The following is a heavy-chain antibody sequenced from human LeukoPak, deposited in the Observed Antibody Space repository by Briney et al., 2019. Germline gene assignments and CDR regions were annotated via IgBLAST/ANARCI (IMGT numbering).Heavy chain of an antibody. V-gene: IGHV3-21*04. D-gene: IGHD1-26*01. J-gene: IGHJ1*01. Sequence: GGSLRLSCAASGFTFSSYSMNWVRQAPGKGLEWVSYTSTSISYIYYADSVKGRFSISRDKSKNTMYLQMNSLSAEDTALYYCAKKVVVGATSPYSDFQDWGQGTLVTVAS. CDR3: AKKVVVGATSPYSDFQD. CDR2: TSTSISYI. CDR1: GFTFSSYS.